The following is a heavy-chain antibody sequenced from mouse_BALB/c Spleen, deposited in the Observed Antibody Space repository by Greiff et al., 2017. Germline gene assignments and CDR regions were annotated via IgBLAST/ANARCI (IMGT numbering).Heavy chain of an antibody. V-gene: IGHV1S81*02. Sequence: QVQLQQSWAELVKPGASVKLSCKASGYTFTSYYMYWVKQRPGQGLEWIGEINPSNGGTNFNEKFKSKATLTVDKSSSTAYMQLSSLTSEDSAVYYCARATMIMDYWGQGTSVTVSS. J-gene: IGHJ4*01. D-gene: IGHD2-4*01. CDR3: ARATMIMDY. CDR2: INPSNGGT. CDR1: GYTFTSYY.